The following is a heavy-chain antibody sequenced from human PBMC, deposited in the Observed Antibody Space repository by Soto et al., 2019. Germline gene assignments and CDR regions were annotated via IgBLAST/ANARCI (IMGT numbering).Heavy chain of an antibody. Sequence: QVHLLQSGAEVQKPGASVKVSCKTSGYTFNDFGITWVRQAPGLGLEWLGWIYSKAGKMNFAPKFQNRVIMTTDTSKSTSFMELTSLTFDYSAIYFCARDISFDIDYWGQGTLVNVS. CDR1: GYTFNDFG. CDR2: IYSKAGKM. V-gene: IGHV1-18*01. D-gene: IGHD3-9*01. J-gene: IGHJ4*02. CDR3: ARDISFDIDY.